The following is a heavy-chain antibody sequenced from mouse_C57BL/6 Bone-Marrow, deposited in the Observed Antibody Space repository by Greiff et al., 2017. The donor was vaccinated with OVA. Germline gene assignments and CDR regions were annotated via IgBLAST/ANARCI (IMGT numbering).Heavy chain of an antibody. D-gene: IGHD2-5*01. CDR3: ARDYSNYPYYAMDY. Sequence: VQLQQSGPGLVKPGASVTLSCSASGYSFTGYNLNWVQQCNGKSLEWIGVINPNSGPNCYNQKFKGKATLTVDLSSSTAYMQLNSLTSEDSAVDYCARDYSNYPYYAMDYWGQGTSVTVSS. J-gene: IGHJ4*01. CDR2: INPNSGPN. CDR1: GYSFTGYN. V-gene: IGHV1-39*01.